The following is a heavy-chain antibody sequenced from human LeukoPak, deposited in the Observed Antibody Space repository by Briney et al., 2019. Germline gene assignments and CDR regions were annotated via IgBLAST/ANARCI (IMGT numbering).Heavy chain of an antibody. Sequence: GASVKVSCKASGYTFTGYYIHWVRQAPGQGLEWMGWINPNSGGTNYAQKFQGRVTMTRDTSISTAYMELSRLRSDDTAVYYCARDLASGYDFWSGNNWFDPWGQGTLVTVSS. J-gene: IGHJ5*02. D-gene: IGHD3-3*01. CDR3: ARDLASGYDFWSGNNWFDP. CDR2: INPNSGGT. V-gene: IGHV1-2*02. CDR1: GYTFTGYY.